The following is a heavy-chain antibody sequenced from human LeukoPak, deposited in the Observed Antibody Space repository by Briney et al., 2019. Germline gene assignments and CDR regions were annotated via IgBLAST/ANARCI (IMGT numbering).Heavy chain of an antibody. J-gene: IGHJ4*02. CDR3: ARDFDSRGTYDSSGYYGY. D-gene: IGHD3-22*01. V-gene: IGHV3-30-3*01. CDR2: ISYDGSNK. Sequence: PGGSLRLSCAASGFTFSSYAMHWVRQAPGKGLEWVAVISYDGSNKYYADSVKGRFTISRDNSKNTLYLQMNSLRAEDTAVYYCARDFDSRGTYDSSGYYGYWGQGTLVTVSS. CDR1: GFTFSSYA.